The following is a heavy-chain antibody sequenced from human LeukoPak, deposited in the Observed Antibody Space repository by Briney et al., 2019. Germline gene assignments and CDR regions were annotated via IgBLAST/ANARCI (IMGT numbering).Heavy chain of an antibody. CDR3: AKGYSMRVVVITGFDY. D-gene: IGHD3-22*01. Sequence: PGGSLRLSCAASGFTFSSYAMSWVRQAPGKGLEWVSAISGSGGSTYYADSVKGRFTISRDKSKNTLYMQMNRLRAEDTAVYYCAKGYSMRVVVITGFDYWGQGTLVTVSS. V-gene: IGHV3-23*01. CDR2: ISGSGGST. J-gene: IGHJ4*02. CDR1: GFTFSSYA.